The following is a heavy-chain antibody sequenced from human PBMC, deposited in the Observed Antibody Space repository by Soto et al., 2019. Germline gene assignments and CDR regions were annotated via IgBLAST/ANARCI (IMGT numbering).Heavy chain of an antibody. Sequence: SETLSLTCTVSGGSISSYYWSWIRQPPGKGLEWIGYIYYSGSTNYNPSLKSRVTISVDTSKNQFSLKLSSVTAADTAVYYCARRGIAAAGAFDIWGQGTMVTVSS. D-gene: IGHD6-13*01. V-gene: IGHV4-59*08. J-gene: IGHJ3*02. CDR2: IYYSGST. CDR1: GGSISSYY. CDR3: ARRGIAAAGAFDI.